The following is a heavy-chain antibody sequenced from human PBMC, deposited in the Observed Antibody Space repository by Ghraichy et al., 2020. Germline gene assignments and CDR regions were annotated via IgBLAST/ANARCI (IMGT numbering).Heavy chain of an antibody. V-gene: IGHV1-2*02. CDR2: INPNSGGT. CDR3: ARGDDYDSSGMGDY. CDR1: GYTFTGYY. D-gene: IGHD3-22*01. J-gene: IGHJ4*02. Sequence: AAVKVSCKASGYTFTGYYMHWVRQAPGQGLEWMGWINPNSGGTNYAQKFQGRVTMTRDTSISTAYMELSRMRSDDTAGEYCARGDDYDSSGMGDYWGQGTLVTVSS.